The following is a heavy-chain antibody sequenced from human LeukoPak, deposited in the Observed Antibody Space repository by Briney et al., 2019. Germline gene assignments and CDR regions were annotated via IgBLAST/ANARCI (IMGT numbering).Heavy chain of an antibody. J-gene: IGHJ4*02. CDR3: ARERTSGYSYYFDY. CDR1: GGSISSYY. V-gene: IGHV4-59*01. D-gene: IGHD3-22*01. Sequence: SETLSLTCTVAGGSISSYYWSWIRQPPGKGLEWIGYISYSGSTNYDPPLKSRSTISVDTSKNQFSLKLSSVTAADTAVYYCARERTSGYSYYFDYWGQGTLVTVSS. CDR2: ISYSGST.